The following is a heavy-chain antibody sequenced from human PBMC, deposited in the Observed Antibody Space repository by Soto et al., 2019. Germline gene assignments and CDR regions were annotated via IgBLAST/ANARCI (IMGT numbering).Heavy chain of an antibody. CDR3: ARRYRSGFDY. D-gene: IGHD6-19*01. CDR2: IYYSGST. CDR1: GGSISSYC. J-gene: IGHJ4*02. Sequence: PSETLSLTCTVSGGSISSYCWSWIRQPPGKGLEWIGYIYYSGSTNYNPSLKSRVTISVDTAKNQFSLMLSSVTAADTAVYYCARRYRSGFDYWGQGTLVPGS. V-gene: IGHV4-59*01.